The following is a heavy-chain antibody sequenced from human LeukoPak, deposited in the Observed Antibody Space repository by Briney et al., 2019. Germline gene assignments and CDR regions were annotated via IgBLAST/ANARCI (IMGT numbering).Heavy chain of an antibody. CDR2: ISGGGST. V-gene: IGHV3-23*01. Sequence: GGSLRLSCAAYGFNFNIYAMAWVRQAPGKGLQWVSGISGGGSTFYADSVKGRFTISRDNSNNTLYLQMNSLRAEDTAVYYCAKDPETIFGITMSNWGQGTLVTVSS. CDR3: AKDPETIFGITMSN. CDR1: GFNFNIYA. D-gene: IGHD3-3*01. J-gene: IGHJ4*02.